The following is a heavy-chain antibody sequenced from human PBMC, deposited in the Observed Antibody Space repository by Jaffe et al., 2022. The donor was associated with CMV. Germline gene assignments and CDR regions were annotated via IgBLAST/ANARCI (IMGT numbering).Heavy chain of an antibody. CDR2: ISYDGSNK. Sequence: QVQLVESGGGVVQPGRSLRLSCAASGFTFSSYGMHWVRQAPGKGLEWVAVISYDGSNKYYADSVKGRFTISRDNSKNTLYLQMNSLRAEDTAVYYCAKGVVEMATITPSGTWGQGTLVTVSS. D-gene: IGHD5-12*01. CDR1: GFTFSSYG. V-gene: IGHV3-30*18. CDR3: AKGVVEMATITPSGT. J-gene: IGHJ5*02.